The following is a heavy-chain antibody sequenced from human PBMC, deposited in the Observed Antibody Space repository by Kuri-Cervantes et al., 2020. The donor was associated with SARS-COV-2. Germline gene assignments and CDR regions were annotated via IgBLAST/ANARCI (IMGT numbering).Heavy chain of an antibody. D-gene: IGHD2/OR15-2a*01. CDR3: ARGGESRGYYYYMDV. V-gene: IGHV3-48*01. J-gene: IGHJ6*03. CDR2: ISSSSNPI. CDR1: GFTFSSYS. Sequence: GESLKISCAASGFTFSSYSMNWVRQAPGKGLEGVSYISSSSNPIYYADSVKGRFTISRDNAKNSLYLQMNSLRAEDTAVYYCARGGESRGYYYYMDVWGKGTTVTVSS.